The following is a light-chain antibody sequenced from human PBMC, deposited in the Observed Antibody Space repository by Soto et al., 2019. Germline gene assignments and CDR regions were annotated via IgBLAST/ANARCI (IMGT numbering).Light chain of an antibody. CDR3: LQDYSYHLT. V-gene: IGKV1-6*01. J-gene: IGKJ4*01. CDR1: QDVRND. Sequence: AIQMTQSPSSLSASVVDIVTITCRASQDVRNDLGWYQQKPGEAPKLLIYAASSLQSGVPSRFSGSGSGTDVTLTISSLQPEDFATYSGLQDYSYHLTFGGGPTVEI. CDR2: AAS.